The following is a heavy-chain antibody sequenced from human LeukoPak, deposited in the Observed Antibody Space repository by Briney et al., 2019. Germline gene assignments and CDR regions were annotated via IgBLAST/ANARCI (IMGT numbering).Heavy chain of an antibody. CDR3: ARDHVVDGLVFDY. V-gene: IGHV3-7*01. Sequence: PGWSLRLSCAASGFTFSSHWMSWVRQAPGKGLEWVANINQYGSERNYVDSVKGRFTISRDNAKSSLYLQMNSLRAEDTAIYYCARDHVVDGLVFDYWGQGTLVTVSS. CDR2: INQYGSER. D-gene: IGHD2-15*01. CDR1: GFTFSSHW. J-gene: IGHJ4*02.